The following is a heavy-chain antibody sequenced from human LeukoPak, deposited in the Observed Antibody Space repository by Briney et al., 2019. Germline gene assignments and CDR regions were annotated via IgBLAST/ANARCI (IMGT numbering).Heavy chain of an antibody. CDR3: ARLFSGSPRRNAFDI. Sequence: TSETLSLTCTVSAYSISSGYYWGWIRQPPGKGLEWIPNIYHSGGTYYNPSLKSRVTISVDTSKNQFSLKLSSVTAADTAVYYCARLFSGSPRRNAFDIWGQGTMVTVSS. CDR2: IYHSGGT. D-gene: IGHD1-26*01. J-gene: IGHJ3*02. V-gene: IGHV4-38-2*02. CDR1: AYSISSGYY.